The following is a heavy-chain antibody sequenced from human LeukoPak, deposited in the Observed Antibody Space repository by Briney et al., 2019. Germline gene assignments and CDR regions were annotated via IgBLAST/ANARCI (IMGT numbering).Heavy chain of an antibody. V-gene: IGHV3-9*03. J-gene: IGHJ6*03. CDR2: ISWNSGSI. D-gene: IGHD3-10*01. CDR3: AKGGSGSYGYYYYMDV. Sequence: GGSLRLSCAASGFTFSSYDMSWVRQAPGKGLEWVSGISWNSGSIGYADSVKGRFTISRDNAKNSLYLQMNSLRAEDMALYYCAKGGSGSYGYYYYMDVWGKGTTVTVSS. CDR1: GFTFSSYD.